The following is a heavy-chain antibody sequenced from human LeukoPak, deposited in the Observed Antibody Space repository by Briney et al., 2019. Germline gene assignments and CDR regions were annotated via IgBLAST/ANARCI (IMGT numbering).Heavy chain of an antibody. Sequence: SETLSLTCTVSGGSLSSYYWSWIRQPPGKGLEWIGYIYYSGSTNYNPSLKSRVTISVDTSKNQFSLKLSSVTAADTAVYYCARDYYAHDAFDIWGQGTMVTVSS. D-gene: IGHD3-22*01. CDR2: IYYSGST. J-gene: IGHJ3*02. V-gene: IGHV4-59*01. CDR1: GGSLSSYY. CDR3: ARDYYAHDAFDI.